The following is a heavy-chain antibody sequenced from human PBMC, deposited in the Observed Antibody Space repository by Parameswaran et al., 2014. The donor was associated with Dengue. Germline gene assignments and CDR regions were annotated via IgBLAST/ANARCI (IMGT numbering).Heavy chain of an antibody. D-gene: IGHD3-22*01. CDR2: IYYSGST. J-gene: IGHJ4*02. V-gene: IGHV4-39*07. CDR3: ARVYSSGYYGFGPTTLDY. Sequence: SETLSLTCTVSGGSISSSSYYWGWIRQPPGKGLEWIGSIYYSGSTYYNPSLKSRVTISVDTSKNQFSLKLSSVTAADTAVYYCARVYSSGYYGFGPTTLDYWGQGTLVTVSS. CDR1: GGSISSSSYY.